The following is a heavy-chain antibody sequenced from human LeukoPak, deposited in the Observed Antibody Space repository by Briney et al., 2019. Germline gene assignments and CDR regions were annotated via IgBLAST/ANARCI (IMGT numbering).Heavy chain of an antibody. Sequence: SETLSLTCTVSGGSITRYYWSWIRQPPGKGLEWIGFVYYSESTNYNPSLKSRVTISIDTSKNQFSLRLNSVTAADTAVYYCARLSSGYYSDYWGQGTLVTVSS. CDR3: ARLSSGYYSDY. J-gene: IGHJ4*02. V-gene: IGHV4-59*08. CDR1: GGSITRYY. D-gene: IGHD1-26*01. CDR2: VYYSEST.